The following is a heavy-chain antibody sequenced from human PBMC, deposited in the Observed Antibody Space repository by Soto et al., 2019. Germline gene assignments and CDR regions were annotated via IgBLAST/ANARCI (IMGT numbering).Heavy chain of an antibody. CDR2: IYYSGST. CDR3: ARFGIAARPDDNDAFDI. D-gene: IGHD6-6*01. V-gene: IGHV4-39*01. CDR1: GGSISSSSYY. J-gene: IGHJ3*02. Sequence: SETLSLTCSVSGGSISSSSYYWVWIRHPPGKGLEWIGSIYYSGSTYYNPSLKSRVTISVDTSKNQFSLKLSSVTAADTAAYYCARFGIAARPDDNDAFDIWGQGTMVTVSS.